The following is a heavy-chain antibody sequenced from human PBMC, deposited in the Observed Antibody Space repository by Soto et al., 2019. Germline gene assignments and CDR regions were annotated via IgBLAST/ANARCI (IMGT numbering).Heavy chain of an antibody. CDR3: AISSIAVAGTGDAFDI. CDR1: GYSFTSYW. D-gene: IGHD6-19*01. J-gene: IGHJ3*02. Sequence: GESLKISCKGSGYSFTSYWIGWVRQMPGKGLEWMGIIYPGDSDTRYSPSFQGQVTISADKSISTAYLQWSSLKASDTAMYYCAISSIAVAGTGDAFDIWGQGTMVTVSS. V-gene: IGHV5-51*01. CDR2: IYPGDSDT.